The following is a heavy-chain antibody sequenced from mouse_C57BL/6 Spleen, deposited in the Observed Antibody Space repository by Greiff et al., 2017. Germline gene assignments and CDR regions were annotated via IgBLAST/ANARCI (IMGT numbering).Heavy chain of an antibody. Sequence: QVQLQQPGAELVKPGASVKLSCTASGYTFTSYWMHWVKQRPGQGLEWIGMIHPNSGSTNYNEKFKSKATLTVDKSSSTAYMQLSSLTSEDSAVYYWAREDYYGSSYPPFAYWGQGTLVTVSA. CDR2: IHPNSGST. V-gene: IGHV1-64*01. CDR1: GYTFTSYW. J-gene: IGHJ3*01. CDR3: AREDYYGSSYPPFAY. D-gene: IGHD1-1*01.